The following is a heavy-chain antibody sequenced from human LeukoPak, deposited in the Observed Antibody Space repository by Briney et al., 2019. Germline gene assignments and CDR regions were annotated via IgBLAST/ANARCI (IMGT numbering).Heavy chain of an antibody. D-gene: IGHD4-17*01. J-gene: IGHJ5*02. CDR1: GYTFTGYY. V-gene: IGHV1-2*02. Sequence: ASVKVSCKASGYTFTGYYMHWVRQAPGQGLEWMGWINPNSGGTNYAQKFQGRVTMTRDTSISTAYMKLSRLRSDDTAVYYCARVLENDYGDYNWFDPWGQGTLVTVSS. CDR3: ARVLENDYGDYNWFDP. CDR2: INPNSGGT.